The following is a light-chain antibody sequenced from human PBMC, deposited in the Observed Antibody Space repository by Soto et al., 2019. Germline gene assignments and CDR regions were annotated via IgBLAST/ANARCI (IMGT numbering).Light chain of an antibody. J-gene: IGLJ2*01. CDR1: SSDVGGYTY. V-gene: IGLV2-8*01. CDR2: SNN. CDR3: AAWDDSLNGVI. Sequence: QSVLTQPPSASGSPGQSVTISCTGTSSDVGGYTYVSWYQQHPGKAPKLIIYSNNERPSGVPDRFSGSKSGTSASLAISGLQSGDEADYYCAAWDDSLNGVIFGGGTKLTVL.